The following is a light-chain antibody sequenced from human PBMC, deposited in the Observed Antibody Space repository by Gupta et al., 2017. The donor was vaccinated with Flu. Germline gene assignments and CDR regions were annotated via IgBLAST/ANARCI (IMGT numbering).Light chain of an antibody. CDR1: STNIGRCS. Sequence: TTSGAASSTNIGRCSVNQYQQVPGTAPKLLISGNHQRPSEVPVRSSGSKSGTTASLAISGLQSEEGEDNYCAAWEDGRNGHSVFGSWTYVTVL. CDR3: AAWEDGRNGHSV. J-gene: IGLJ1*01. CDR2: GNH. V-gene: IGLV1-44*01.